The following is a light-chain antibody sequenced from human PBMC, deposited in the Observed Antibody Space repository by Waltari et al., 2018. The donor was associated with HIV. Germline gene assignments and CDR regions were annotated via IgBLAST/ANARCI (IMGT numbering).Light chain of an antibody. CDR3: QQAYTIPLT. CDR1: QYISNY. J-gene: IGKJ3*01. V-gene: IGKV1-39*01. Sequence: DIQMTQSPSPLSASVGDRVTITCRASQYISNYLNWFQQRPGKAPQLLIYGASFLQDGVPSRFSGSASGTLFTLTISSFQPEDLATYYWQQAYTIPLTFGPGTKVDVK. CDR2: GAS.